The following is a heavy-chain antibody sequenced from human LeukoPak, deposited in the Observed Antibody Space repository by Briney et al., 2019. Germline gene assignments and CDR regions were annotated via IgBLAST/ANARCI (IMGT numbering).Heavy chain of an antibody. J-gene: IGHJ4*02. V-gene: IGHV3-30*04. D-gene: IGHD7-27*01. CDR2: ISYDGSNK. CDR3: ATTGDHDY. CDR1: GFTFSSYA. Sequence: GRSLRLSCAASGFTFSSYAMHWVRQAPGKGLEWVAVISYDGSNKYYADSVKGRFTISRDISKNTLYLQMNSLRTEDTAVYYCATTGDHDYWGQGTLVTVSS.